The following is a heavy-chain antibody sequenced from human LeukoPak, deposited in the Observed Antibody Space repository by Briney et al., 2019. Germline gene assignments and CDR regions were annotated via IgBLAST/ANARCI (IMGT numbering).Heavy chain of an antibody. J-gene: IGHJ4*02. Sequence: GGSLRLSCTASGFTFGDYAMSWVRQAPGKGLEWVGFIRSKAYGGTTEYAASVKGRFTISRNDSKSIAYLQVNSLKTEDTAVYYCTRDRTGNYDFWSGYYRGIDYWGQGTLVTVSS. CDR2: IRSKAYGGTT. D-gene: IGHD3-3*01. V-gene: IGHV3-49*04. CDR1: GFTFGDYA. CDR3: TRDRTGNYDFWSGYYRGIDY.